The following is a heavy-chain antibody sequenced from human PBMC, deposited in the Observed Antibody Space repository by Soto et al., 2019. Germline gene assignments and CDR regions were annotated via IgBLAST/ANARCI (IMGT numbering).Heavy chain of an antibody. J-gene: IGHJ4*02. D-gene: IGHD1-26*01. CDR3: ARRSGGYYQFDY. V-gene: IGHV4-59*01. CDR1: GGSISSYY. Sequence: SETLSLTCTVSGGSISSYYWSWIRQPPGKGLEWIGYIYYSGGTNYNPSLKSRVTMSVDTSKNQFSLKLSSVTAADTAVYYCARRSGGYYQFDYWGQGTLVTVSS. CDR2: IYYSGGT.